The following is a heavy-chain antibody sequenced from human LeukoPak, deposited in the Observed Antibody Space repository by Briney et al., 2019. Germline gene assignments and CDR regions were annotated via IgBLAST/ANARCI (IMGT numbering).Heavy chain of an antibody. CDR3: AIAGYSSSWYPNWFDP. CDR2: ISGSGGST. J-gene: IGHJ5*02. V-gene: IGHV3-23*01. D-gene: IGHD6-13*01. CDR1: GFTFSSYA. Sequence: PGGSLRLSCAASGFTFSSYAMSWVRQAPGKGLEWVSAISGSGGSTYYADSVKGRFTISRDNSKNTLYLQMNSLRAEDTAVYYCAIAGYSSSWYPNWFDPWGQGTLVTVSS.